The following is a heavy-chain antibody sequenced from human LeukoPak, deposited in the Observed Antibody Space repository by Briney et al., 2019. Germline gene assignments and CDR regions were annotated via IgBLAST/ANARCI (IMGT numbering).Heavy chain of an antibody. V-gene: IGHV3-30-3*01. D-gene: IGHD6-19*01. CDR1: GFTFSSYA. J-gene: IGHJ4*02. CDR2: ISYDGSNK. CDR3: AKDLEYISGPNYFDY. Sequence: PGRSLRLSCAASGFTFSSYAMHWVRQAPGKGLEWVAVISYDGSNKYYADSVKGRFTISRDNSKNTLYLQMNSLRAEDTAVYYCAKDLEYISGPNYFDYWGQGTLVTVSS.